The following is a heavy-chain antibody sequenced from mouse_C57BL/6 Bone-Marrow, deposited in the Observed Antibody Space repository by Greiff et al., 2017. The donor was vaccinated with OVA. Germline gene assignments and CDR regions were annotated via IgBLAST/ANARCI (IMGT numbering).Heavy chain of an antibody. CDR1: GYTFTSYW. CDR2: IYPGSGST. D-gene: IGHD1-1*01. CDR3: ARRYYGSSWYSDV. Sequence: VQLQQPGAELVKPGASVKMSCKASGYTFTSYWITWVKQRPGQGLEWIGDIYPGSGSTNYNEKFKSKATLTVDTSSSTAYMQLSSLTSEDSAVYYCARRYYGSSWYSDVWGTGTTVTVSS. V-gene: IGHV1-55*01. J-gene: IGHJ1*03.